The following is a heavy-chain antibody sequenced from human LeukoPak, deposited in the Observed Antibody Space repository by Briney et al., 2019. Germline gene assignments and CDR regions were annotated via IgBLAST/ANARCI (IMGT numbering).Heavy chain of an antibody. CDR1: GYTLTELS. CDR2: FDPEDGET. Sequence: GASVKVSCKVSGYTLTELSMHWVRQAPGKGLEWMGGFDPEDGETIYAQKFQGRVTMTEDTSTDTAYMELSSLRSEDTAVYYCATDLFGAVAGTVDYWGQGTLVTVSS. D-gene: IGHD6-19*01. CDR3: ATDLFGAVAGTVDY. J-gene: IGHJ4*02. V-gene: IGHV1-24*01.